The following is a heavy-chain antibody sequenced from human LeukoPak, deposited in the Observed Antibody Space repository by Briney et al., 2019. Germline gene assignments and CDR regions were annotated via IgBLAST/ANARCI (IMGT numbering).Heavy chain of an antibody. J-gene: IGHJ4*02. CDR2: ISYSGST. CDR3: ARGRQVGNTGYYFDY. CDR1: GGSINSNY. V-gene: IGHV4-59*01. Sequence: SETLSLTCTVSGGSINSNYWSWIRQPPEKGLEWIGYISYSGSTNYNPSLKSRVTISLDTSKSQYSLNLNSVTAADTAVYYCARGRQVGNTGYYFDYWGQGTLVTVSS. D-gene: IGHD1-26*01.